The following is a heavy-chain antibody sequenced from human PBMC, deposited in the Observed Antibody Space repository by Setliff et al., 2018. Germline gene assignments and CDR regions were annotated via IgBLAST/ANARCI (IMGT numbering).Heavy chain of an antibody. Sequence: SETLSLTCTVSGGSISSGSYYWSWIRQPAGKGLEWIGRIYYSGSTYYNPSLKSRVTISVDTSKNQFSLKLSSVTAADTAVYYCARHHRGVIISWFDPWGQGTLVTVSS. D-gene: IGHD3-10*01. CDR1: GGSISSGSYY. CDR3: ARHHRGVIISWFDP. V-gene: IGHV4-39*01. J-gene: IGHJ5*02. CDR2: IYYSGST.